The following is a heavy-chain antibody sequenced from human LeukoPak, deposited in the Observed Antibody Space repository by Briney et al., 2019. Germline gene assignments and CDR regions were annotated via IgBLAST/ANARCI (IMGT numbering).Heavy chain of an antibody. CDR3: AKDLYAMIVVVLDALDI. V-gene: IGHV3-48*01. CDR2: ISSSSSTI. Sequence: GGSLRLSCAASGFTFSSYSMNWVRQAPGKGLEWVSYISSSSSTIYYADSVKGRFTISRDNAKNSLYLQMNSLRAEDTAVYYCAKDLYAMIVVVLDALDIWGQGTMVTVSS. CDR1: GFTFSSYS. J-gene: IGHJ3*02. D-gene: IGHD3-22*01.